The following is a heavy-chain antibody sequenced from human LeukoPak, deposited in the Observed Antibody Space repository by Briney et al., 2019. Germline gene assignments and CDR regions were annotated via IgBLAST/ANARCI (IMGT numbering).Heavy chain of an antibody. Sequence: ASVKVSCKASGGTFSSYAISWVRQAPGQGLEWVGGIIPIFGTANYAQTFQGRVTITTDETTSTAYMELSSLRSEDTAVYYCYCGGDCQGFDPWGQGTLVTVSS. V-gene: IGHV1-69*05. CDR1: GGTFSSYA. CDR2: IIPIFGTA. J-gene: IGHJ5*02. D-gene: IGHD2-21*02. CDR3: YCGGDCQGFDP.